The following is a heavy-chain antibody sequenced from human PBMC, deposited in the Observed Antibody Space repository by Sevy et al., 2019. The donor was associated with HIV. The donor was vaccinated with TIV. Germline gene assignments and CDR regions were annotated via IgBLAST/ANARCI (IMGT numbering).Heavy chain of an antibody. CDR1: GFTFSSYA. J-gene: IGHJ4*02. V-gene: IGHV3-30-3*01. Sequence: GGSLRLSCAASGFTFSSYAMHWVRQAPGKGLEWVAVISYDGSNKYYADSVKGRFTISRDNSKNTLYLQMNGLRAEDTAVYYCARARYYDSSGYYDYWGQGTLVTVSS. CDR2: ISYDGSNK. CDR3: ARARYYDSSGYYDY. D-gene: IGHD3-22*01.